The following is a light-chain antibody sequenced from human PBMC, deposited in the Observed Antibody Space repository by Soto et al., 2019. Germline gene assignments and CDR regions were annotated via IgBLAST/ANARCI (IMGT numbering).Light chain of an antibody. CDR2: DDS. J-gene: IGLJ2*01. CDR1: NIGSKS. Sequence: SYELTQPPSVSVAPGQTARITCGGNNIGSKSAPWYQQKPGQAPVLVVYDDSDRPSGMPERFSGSSSGDTATLTISRVEAGDEADYYCQVWDSSRDLVVFGGGTKLTVL. V-gene: IGLV3-21*02. CDR3: QVWDSSRDLVV.